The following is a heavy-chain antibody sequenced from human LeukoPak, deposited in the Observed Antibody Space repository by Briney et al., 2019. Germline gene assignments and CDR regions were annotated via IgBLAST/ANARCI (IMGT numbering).Heavy chain of an antibody. V-gene: IGHV4-4*02. D-gene: IGHD5-18*01. CDR1: GGSIISSDW. CDR3: ARGPGTALVRGGLY. CDR2: VYYSGST. Sequence: SETLSLTCTISGGSIISSDWWTWVRLPPGKGLEWIGEVYYSGSTNYNPSLKSRVTMSVDRSKNQFFLKLSSVTAADTAVYYCARGPGTALVRGGLYWGQGTLVTVSS. J-gene: IGHJ4*02.